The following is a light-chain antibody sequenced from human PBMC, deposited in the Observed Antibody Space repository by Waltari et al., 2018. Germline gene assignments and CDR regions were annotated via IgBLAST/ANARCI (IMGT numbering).Light chain of an antibody. J-gene: IGKJ1*01. V-gene: IGKV1-5*01. CDR3: QQYNSHWT. CDR2: DAS. Sequence: DIQMTQSPSTLSASVGDRFTSTCRASQSVNTWLAWYQQKPGKAPNLLIYDASSLESGVPSRFSGSGSGTEFTLTISSLQPDDSASYYCQQYNSHWTIGQGTKVEIK. CDR1: QSVNTW.